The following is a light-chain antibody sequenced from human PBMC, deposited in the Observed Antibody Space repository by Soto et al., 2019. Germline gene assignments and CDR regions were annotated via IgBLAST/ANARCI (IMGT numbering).Light chain of an antibody. J-gene: IGKJ5*01. CDR2: SAS. CDR1: QRINIY. V-gene: IGKV1-39*01. Sequence: DIQMTQSPSSLSTSVGDRVTITCRASQRINIYLNWYRQKPGKAPELLIYSASNLQSGVTSRFSGSGSGTDFTLTIASLQPEDFATYYCQQSFSTPTFGQGTRLEIK. CDR3: QQSFSTPT.